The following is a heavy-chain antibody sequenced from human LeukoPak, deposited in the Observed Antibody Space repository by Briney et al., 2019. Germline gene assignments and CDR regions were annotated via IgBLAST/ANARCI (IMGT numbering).Heavy chain of an antibody. CDR3: ARFLPQKWELPGNWFDP. CDR2: IIPIFGTT. V-gene: IGHV1-69*01. D-gene: IGHD1-26*01. CDR1: GGTFSSYG. Sequence: GSSVKVSCKASGGTFSSYGISWVRQAPGQGLEWMGGIIPIFGTTNYAQKFQGRVTIIADESTSTAYMELSSLRSEDTAVYYCARFLPQKWELPGNWFDPWGQGTLVTVSS. J-gene: IGHJ5*02.